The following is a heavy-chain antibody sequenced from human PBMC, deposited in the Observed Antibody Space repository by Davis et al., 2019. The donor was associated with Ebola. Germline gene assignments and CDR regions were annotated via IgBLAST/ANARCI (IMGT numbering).Heavy chain of an antibody. J-gene: IGHJ5*02. D-gene: IGHD1-14*01. CDR1: GGSISSYY. Sequence: SETLSLTCTVSGGSISSYYWSWIRQPPGKGLEWIGYIYYSGSTNYNPSLKSRVTISVDTSKNQFSLKLSSVTAADTAVYYCARANHGDLFDPWGQGTLVTVSS. CDR2: IYYSGST. V-gene: IGHV4-59*01. CDR3: ARANHGDLFDP.